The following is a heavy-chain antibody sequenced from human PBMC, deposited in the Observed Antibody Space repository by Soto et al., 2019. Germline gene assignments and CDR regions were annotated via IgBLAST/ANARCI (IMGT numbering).Heavy chain of an antibody. CDR3: ARRYGWAFDI. J-gene: IGHJ3*02. CDR1: GGSISSYY. CDR2: IYYSGST. Sequence: QVQLQESGPGLVKPSETLSLTCTVSGGSISSYYWSWIRQPPGKGLEWIGYIYYSGSTNYNPSLNIRVTISVDTSKNQFSLKLSSVTAADTAVYYCARRYGWAFDIWGQGTMVTVSS. D-gene: IGHD3-16*01. V-gene: IGHV4-59*08.